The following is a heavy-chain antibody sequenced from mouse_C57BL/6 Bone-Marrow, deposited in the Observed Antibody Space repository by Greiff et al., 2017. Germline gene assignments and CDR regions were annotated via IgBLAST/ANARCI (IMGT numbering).Heavy chain of an antibody. CDR3: ARDDGVYSNSFDY. V-gene: IGHV3-8*01. CDR2: ISYSGST. Sequence: EVTLMESGPGLAKPSQTLSLTCSVTGYSITSAYWNWIRKFPGNKLEYIGYISYSGSTYYNPSLKSRISITRDTSKNQYYLQLNSVTTEDTATYYCARDDGVYSNSFDYWGQGTTLTVSS. D-gene: IGHD2-5*01. CDR1: GYSITSAY. J-gene: IGHJ2*01.